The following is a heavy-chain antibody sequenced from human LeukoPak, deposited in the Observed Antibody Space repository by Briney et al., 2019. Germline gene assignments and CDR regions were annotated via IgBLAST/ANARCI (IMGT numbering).Heavy chain of an antibody. CDR2: INHSGST. Sequence: SETLSLTCAVYGGSFSGYYWSWIRQPPGKGLEWIGEINHSGSTNYNPSLKSRVTISVDTSKNQFSLKLSSVTAADTAVYYCARISGWLQPFDYWGQGTLVTVSS. D-gene: IGHD5-24*01. V-gene: IGHV4-34*01. J-gene: IGHJ4*02. CDR1: GGSFSGYY. CDR3: ARISGWLQPFDY.